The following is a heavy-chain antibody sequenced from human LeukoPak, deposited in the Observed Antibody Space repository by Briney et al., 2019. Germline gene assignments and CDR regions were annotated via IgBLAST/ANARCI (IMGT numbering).Heavy chain of an antibody. J-gene: IGHJ6*04. CDR3: ASTYYDFWSGYSHRYYYYYGMDV. Sequence: GRSLRLSCAASGFTFSSYGMHWVRQAPGKGLEWVAVISYDGSNKYYADSVKGRFTISRDNSKNTLYLQMNSLRAEDTAVYYCASTYYDFWSGYSHRYYYYYGMDVWGKGTTVTVSS. D-gene: IGHD3-3*01. V-gene: IGHV3-30*03. CDR1: GFTFSSYG. CDR2: ISYDGSNK.